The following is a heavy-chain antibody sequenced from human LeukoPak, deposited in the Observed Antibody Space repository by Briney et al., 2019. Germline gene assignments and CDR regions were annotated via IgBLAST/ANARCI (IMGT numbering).Heavy chain of an antibody. CDR1: GYTFTSYG. D-gene: IGHD3-3*01. CDR2: IIPIFGTA. CDR3: ARTPLEETDWSGYWSVFHYYGMDV. V-gene: IGHV1-69*13. J-gene: IGHJ6*02. Sequence: ASVKVSCKASGYTFTSYGISWVRQAPGQGLEWMGGIIPIFGTANYAQKFQGRVTITADESTSTAYMELSSLRSEDTAVYYCARTPLEETDWSGYWSVFHYYGMDVWGQGTTVTVSS.